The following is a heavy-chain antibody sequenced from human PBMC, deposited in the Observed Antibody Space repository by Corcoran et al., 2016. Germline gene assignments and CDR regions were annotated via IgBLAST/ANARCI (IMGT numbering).Heavy chain of an antibody. CDR2: INHSGST. CDR1: GGSFSGYY. Sequence: QVQLQQWGAGLLKPSETLSLTCAVYGGSFSGYYWRWIRQPPGKGMEWIGEINHSGSTNYNPSLKSRVTISVDTSKNQFSLKLSSVTAADTAVYYCARAWARGDYYDFWSGLDYWGQGTLVTVSS. CDR3: ARAWARGDYYDFWSGLDY. J-gene: IGHJ4*02. D-gene: IGHD3-3*01. V-gene: IGHV4-34*01.